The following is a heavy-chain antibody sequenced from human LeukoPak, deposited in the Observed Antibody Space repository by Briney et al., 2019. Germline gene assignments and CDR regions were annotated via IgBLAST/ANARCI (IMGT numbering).Heavy chain of an antibody. D-gene: IGHD3-22*01. CDR3: AREPRLNYYDSSGLDY. V-gene: IGHV4-31*03. CDR1: GGSISSGGYY. Sequence: SGTLSLTCTVSGGSISSGGYYWSWIRQHPGKGLEWIGYIYYSGSTYYNPSLKSRVTISVDTSKNQFSLKLSSVTAADTAVYYCAREPRLNYYDSSGLDYWGQGTLVTVSS. CDR2: IYYSGST. J-gene: IGHJ4*02.